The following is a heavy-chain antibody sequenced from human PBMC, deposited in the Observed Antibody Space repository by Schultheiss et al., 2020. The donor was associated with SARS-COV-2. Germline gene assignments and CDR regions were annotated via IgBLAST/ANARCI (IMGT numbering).Heavy chain of an antibody. Sequence: GGSLRLSCAASGFTFSSYSMNWVRQAPGKGLEWVSSISSSSTYIYYADSVKGRFSISRDNAKNSLYLQMNSLRAEDTAVYYCARDLGSGFDPWGQGTLVTVSS. CDR3: ARDLGSGFDP. D-gene: IGHD6-19*01. CDR2: ISSSSTYI. CDR1: GFTFSSYS. V-gene: IGHV3-21*01. J-gene: IGHJ5*02.